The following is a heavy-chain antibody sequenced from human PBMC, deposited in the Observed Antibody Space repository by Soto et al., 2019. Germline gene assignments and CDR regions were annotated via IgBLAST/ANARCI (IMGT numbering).Heavy chain of an antibody. CDR1: GGYISSYY. D-gene: IGHD3-22*01. CDR2: IYYSGST. Sequence: SETMSLTCTVAGGYISSYYWSWIRQKTGKGLEWIGYIYYSGSTNYNPSLKSRVTISVDTSKNQFSLKLSSVTAADTAVYYCARVGNLIVVDHYFDYWGQGTLVTVSS. V-gene: IGHV4-59*01. CDR3: ARVGNLIVVDHYFDY. J-gene: IGHJ4*02.